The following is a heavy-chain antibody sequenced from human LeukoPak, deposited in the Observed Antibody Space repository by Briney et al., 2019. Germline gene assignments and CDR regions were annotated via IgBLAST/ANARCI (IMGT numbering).Heavy chain of an antibody. V-gene: IGHV4-31*03. Sequence: SQTLSLTCTVSGGSISSGGYYWSWIRQPPGKGLEWIGYIYYSGSTYYNPSLKSRVTISVDTSKNQFSLKLSSVTAADTAVYYCARADRHGGNPFDAFDLWGQGTMVTVSS. CDR3: ARADRHGGNPFDAFDL. CDR1: GGSISSGGYY. J-gene: IGHJ3*01. D-gene: IGHD4-23*01. CDR2: IYYSGST.